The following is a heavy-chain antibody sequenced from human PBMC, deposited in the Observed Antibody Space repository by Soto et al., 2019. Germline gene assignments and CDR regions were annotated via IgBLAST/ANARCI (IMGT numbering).Heavy chain of an antibody. V-gene: IGHV4-39*01. CDR2: IYYSGST. Sequence: QLQLQESGPGLVKPSETLSLTCTVSGGSISSSSYYWGWIRHPPGKGLEWIGSIYYSGSTYYNPSLKSRVTISVDTSKNQFSLKLSSVTAADTAVYYCARLTVDTAMAPTHFDYWGQGTLVTVSS. D-gene: IGHD5-18*01. J-gene: IGHJ4*02. CDR3: ARLTVDTAMAPTHFDY. CDR1: GGSISSSSYY.